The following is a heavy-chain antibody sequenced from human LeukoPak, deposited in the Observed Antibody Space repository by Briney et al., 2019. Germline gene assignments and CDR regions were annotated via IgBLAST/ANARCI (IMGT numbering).Heavy chain of an antibody. V-gene: IGHV3-53*01. CDR1: GFTVSSNY. J-gene: IGHJ3*02. Sequence: GGSLRLSCAASGFTVSSNYMSWVRQAPGKGLEWVSVIYSGGSTYYADSVKGRFTISRDNSKNTLYLQMNSLRAEDTAVYYCARELVYCGGDCPDAFDIWGQGTMVTVSS. CDR3: ARELVYCGGDCPDAFDI. CDR2: IYSGGST. D-gene: IGHD2-21*02.